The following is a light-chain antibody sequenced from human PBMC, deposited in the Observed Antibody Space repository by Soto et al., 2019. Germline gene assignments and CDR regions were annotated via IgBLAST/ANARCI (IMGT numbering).Light chain of an antibody. Sequence: QSVLTQPPSVSGTPGQRVTISCSGSSSNIGSNTVNWYQQLPGTAPKLLLYSNDQRPSGVPDRFSDSMSGTSDSLAISGLQSEDEAIYYCSVWDDSLNGPVFGGGTKLTVL. J-gene: IGLJ3*02. CDR2: SND. CDR1: SSNIGSNT. V-gene: IGLV1-44*01. CDR3: SVWDDSLNGPV.